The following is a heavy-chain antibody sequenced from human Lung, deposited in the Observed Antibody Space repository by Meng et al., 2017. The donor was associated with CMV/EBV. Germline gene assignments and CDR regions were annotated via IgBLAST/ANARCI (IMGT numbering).Heavy chain of an antibody. J-gene: IGHJ4*02. CDR3: AREGPDYNSSYFDY. CDR2: ISYDGNN. Sequence: QVQLVEAGGGGVRPGRSLRLSCAASGFTFRTYAMHWVRQAPGKGLEWMTIISYDGNNKYADSVKGRFTISRDNSKNTLYLQMNSLRTEDTAVYYCAREGPDYNSSYFDYWGQGTLVTVSS. V-gene: IGHV3-30-3*01. CDR1: GFTFRTYA. D-gene: IGHD2/OR15-2a*01.